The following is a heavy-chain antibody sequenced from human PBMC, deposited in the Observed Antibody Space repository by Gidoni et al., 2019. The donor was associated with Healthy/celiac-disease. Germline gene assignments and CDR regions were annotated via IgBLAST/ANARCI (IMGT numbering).Heavy chain of an antibody. J-gene: IGHJ4*02. V-gene: IGHV3-23*01. CDR1: GLTFSSYA. CDR2: ISGSGGST. D-gene: IGHD3-22*01. Sequence: EVQLLESGGGLVQPGGSLRLSCAASGLTFSSYAMSWVRQAPGKGLEGVSAISGSGGSTYYADSVKGRFTISRDNSKNTLYLQMNSLRAEDTAVYYCAKVSYYDSSGYYVLGYWGQGTLVTVSS. CDR3: AKVSYYDSSGYYVLGY.